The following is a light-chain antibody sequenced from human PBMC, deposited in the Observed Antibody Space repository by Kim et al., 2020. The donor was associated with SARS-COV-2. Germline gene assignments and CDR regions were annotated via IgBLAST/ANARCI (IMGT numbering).Light chain of an antibody. CDR1: SSDVGGYNF. J-gene: IGLJ2*01. CDR3: SSSTPNTTPL. CDR2: DVT. V-gene: IGLV2-14*03. Sequence: GQSVAITCTGTSSDVGGYNFVSWFRQHPGKAPKLVIYDVTKRPSGVSKRFSGSKSGNTASLTISGLQAEDEADYYCSSSTPNTTPLFGGGTQLTVL.